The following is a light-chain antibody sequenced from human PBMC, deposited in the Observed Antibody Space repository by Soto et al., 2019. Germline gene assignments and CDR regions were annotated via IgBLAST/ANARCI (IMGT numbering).Light chain of an antibody. CDR3: QQYNLYWT. V-gene: IGKV1-5*01. CDR1: QSISSW. CDR2: DAS. Sequence: DIQMTQSPSTLSASVGDRVTITCRASQSISSWLAWYQQKPGKAPKLLIYDASSLESGVPSMFSGSGSATQFTITNSDLQTDGLTTYHCQQYNLYWTFGQGTKVEIK. J-gene: IGKJ1*01.